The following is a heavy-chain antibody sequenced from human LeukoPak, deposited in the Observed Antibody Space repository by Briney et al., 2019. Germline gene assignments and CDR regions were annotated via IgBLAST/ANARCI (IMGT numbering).Heavy chain of an antibody. CDR2: ITSSSSSI. V-gene: IGHV3-48*01. Sequence: GGSLRLSCAASGFTFNTYSMNWVRQAPGKGLEWVSYITSSSSSIYYADSVKGRFTISRDNAKNSLYLQMNSLRAEDTAVYYCARDNMGFDYWGQGTLVTVYS. CDR3: ARDNMGFDY. CDR1: GFTFNTYS. D-gene: IGHD2/OR15-2a*01. J-gene: IGHJ4*02.